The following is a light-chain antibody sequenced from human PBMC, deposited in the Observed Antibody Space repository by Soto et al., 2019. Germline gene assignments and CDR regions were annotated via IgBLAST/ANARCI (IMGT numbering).Light chain of an antibody. CDR2: EVS. Sequence: QSALTQPASVSGSPGQSITISCTGTSSDVGGYDYVSWYQQHPGKAPKLMIYEVSDRPLGVSNRFSGSKSGNTASLTISGLQAEDEADYYCSSYTGSSTLGVFGTGTKVTVL. V-gene: IGLV2-14*01. J-gene: IGLJ1*01. CDR3: SSYTGSSTLGV. CDR1: SSDVGGYDY.